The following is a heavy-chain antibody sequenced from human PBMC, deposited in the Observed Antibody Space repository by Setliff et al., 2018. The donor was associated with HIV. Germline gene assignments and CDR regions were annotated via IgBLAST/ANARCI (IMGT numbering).Heavy chain of an antibody. V-gene: IGHV4-34*01. CDR2: INDSGDT. J-gene: IGHJ1*01. D-gene: IGHD1-26*01. CDR1: GGPLSGYC. Sequence: SETLSLTCGLYGGPLSGYCWTWIRQSPEKGLEWIGEINDSGDTKYSPSLMSRLSMSVEKSKNEFSLKVTSLTAADTAVYFCTRGPARRYPGSTVYGLWGQGTPVTVSS. CDR3: TRGPARRYPGSTVYGL.